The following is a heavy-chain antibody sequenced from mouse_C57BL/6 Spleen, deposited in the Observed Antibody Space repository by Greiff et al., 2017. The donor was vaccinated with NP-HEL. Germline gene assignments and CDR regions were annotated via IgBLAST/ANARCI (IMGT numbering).Heavy chain of an antibody. CDR3: ARNDYRYAMDY. V-gene: IGHV3-6*01. J-gene: IGHJ4*01. CDR1: GYSITSGYY. D-gene: IGHD5-5*01. CDR2: ISYDGSN. Sequence: ESGPGLVKPSQSLSLTCSVTGYSITSGYYWNWIRQFPGNKLEWMGYISYDGSNNYNPSLKNRISITRDTSKNQFFLKLNSVTTEDTATYYCARNDYRYAMDYWGQGTSVTVSS.